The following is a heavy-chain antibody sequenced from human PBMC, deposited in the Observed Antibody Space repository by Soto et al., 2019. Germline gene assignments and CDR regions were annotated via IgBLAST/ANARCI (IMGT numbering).Heavy chain of an antibody. CDR2: ISSGGGST. Sequence: QVQLVESGGGLVKPGGSLRLSCAASGFIFSDYYMNWIRRAPGKGLEWVSYISSGGGSTYYADSVKGRFTISRDNAKNSLYLQMNTLRADDTAVYYCARARGWGNGYGSNWFDPWGQGTLVTVSS. V-gene: IGHV3-11*01. CDR3: ARARGWGNGYGSNWFDP. J-gene: IGHJ5*02. CDR1: GFIFSDYY. D-gene: IGHD5-18*01.